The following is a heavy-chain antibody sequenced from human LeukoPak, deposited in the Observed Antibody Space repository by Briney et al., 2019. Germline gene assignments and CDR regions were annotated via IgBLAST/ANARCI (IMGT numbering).Heavy chain of an antibody. V-gene: IGHV4-4*07. CDR2: MYFSRTP. J-gene: IGHJ3*02. D-gene: IGHD5-24*01. Sequence: PSETLSLTCIVSGGSISSYYWSWIRQPAGKGLEWIGRMYFSRTPKYNPALESRVTMSVDTSKNQFSLKLSSVTAADTAVYYCARDRYSVGYNYNAFDIWGQGTMVTVSS. CDR1: GGSISSYY. CDR3: ARDRYSVGYNYNAFDI.